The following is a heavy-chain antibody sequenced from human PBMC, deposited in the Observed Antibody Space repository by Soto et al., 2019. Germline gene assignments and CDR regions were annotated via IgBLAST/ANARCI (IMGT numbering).Heavy chain of an antibody. CDR2: ISAYNGNT. J-gene: IGHJ4*02. V-gene: IGHV1-18*01. CDR1: GYTFTSYG. Sequence: ASVKVSCKASGYTFTSYGISWVRQAPGQGLEWMGWISAYNGNTNYAQKLQGRVTMTTDTSTSTAYMELRSLRSDDTAVYYCARVTLGCCISTSCFYDYWGQGTLVTVSS. CDR3: ARVTLGCCISTSCFYDY. D-gene: IGHD2-2*01.